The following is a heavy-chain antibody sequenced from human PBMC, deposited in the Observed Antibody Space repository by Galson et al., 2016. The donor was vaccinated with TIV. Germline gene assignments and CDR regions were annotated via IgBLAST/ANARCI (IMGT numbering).Heavy chain of an antibody. V-gene: IGHV1-46*01. J-gene: IGHJ4*02. Sequence: SVKVSCKASGYTFTKYYIHWVRQAPGQGLKWMGVIYPSDGSTTYAQTFQGRVAISIDTSKNHFSLKLTSVSVADSAVYYCARHGRLGIDYWGQGTLVTVSS. CDR3: ARHGRLGIDY. CDR2: IYPSDGST. CDR1: GYTFTKYY. D-gene: IGHD3-9*01.